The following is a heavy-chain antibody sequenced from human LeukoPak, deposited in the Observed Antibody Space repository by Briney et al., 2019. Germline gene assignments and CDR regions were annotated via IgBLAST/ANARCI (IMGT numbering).Heavy chain of an antibody. V-gene: IGHV4-34*01. CDR1: GGSFSGYY. CDR3: ARGGGYGSGSYYNRDHDY. D-gene: IGHD3-10*01. J-gene: IGHJ4*02. Sequence: SETLSLTCAVYGGSFSGYYWSWIRQPPGKGLEWIGEINHSGSTNYNPSLKSRVTISVDTSKNQFSLKLSSVTAADTAVYYCARGGGYGSGSYYNRDHDYWGQGTLVTVSS. CDR2: INHSGST.